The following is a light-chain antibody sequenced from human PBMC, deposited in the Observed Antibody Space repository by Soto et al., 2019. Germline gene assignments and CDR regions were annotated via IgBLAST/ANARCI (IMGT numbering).Light chain of an antibody. CDR2: EVN. CDR1: SSDIGGDNY. Sequence: QSALTQPAAVSGSPGQSITFSCTGTSSDIGGDNYVSWYQHHPGKAPQLIIYEVNLRPSGVSDRFSASKYGDTASLTISGLQAGDEADYYCCSYSTSNTHNYVFGTGPKVTVL. CDR3: CSYSTSNTHNYV. J-gene: IGLJ1*01. V-gene: IGLV2-14*01.